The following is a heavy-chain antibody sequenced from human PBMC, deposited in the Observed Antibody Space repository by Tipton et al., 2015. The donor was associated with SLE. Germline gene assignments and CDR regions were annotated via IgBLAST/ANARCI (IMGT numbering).Heavy chain of an antibody. V-gene: IGHV4-59*01. J-gene: IGHJ4*02. CDR2: IYYSGST. Sequence: LRLSCTVSGGPISSYYWSWIRQPPGKGLEWIGYIYYSGSTNYNPSLKSRVTISVDTSKNQFSLKLSSVTAADTAVYYCARDISRYCSGGSCYSRPVYFDYWGQGTLVTVSS. D-gene: IGHD2-15*01. CDR3: ARDISRYCSGGSCYSRPVYFDY. CDR1: GGPISSYY.